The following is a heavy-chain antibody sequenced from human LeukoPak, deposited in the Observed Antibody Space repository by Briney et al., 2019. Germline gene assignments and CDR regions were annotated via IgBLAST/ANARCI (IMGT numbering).Heavy chain of an antibody. CDR1: GYTFTTYW. CDR3: ARSIEYSSSYFLY. Sequence: PGESLKISCKGSGYTFTTYWTGWVRQMPGKGLEWMGIIYPGDSDTRYSPSFQGQVTISADKSISTAYLQWSSLKASDTAIYYCARSIEYSSSYFLYWGQGTLVTVSS. D-gene: IGHD6-6*01. CDR2: IYPGDSDT. J-gene: IGHJ4*02. V-gene: IGHV5-51*01.